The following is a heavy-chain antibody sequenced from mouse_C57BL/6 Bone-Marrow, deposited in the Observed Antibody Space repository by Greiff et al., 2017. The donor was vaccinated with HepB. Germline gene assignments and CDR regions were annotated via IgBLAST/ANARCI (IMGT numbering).Heavy chain of an antibody. Sequence: VQLQESGAELARPGASVKLSCKASGYTFTSYGISWVKQSTGQGLEWIGEIYPRSGNTYYNEKFKGKATLTADKSSSTAYMELRSLTSEDSAVYFCARGYYGPWFAYWGQGTLVTVSA. V-gene: IGHV1-81*01. CDR3: ARGYYGPWFAY. CDR1: GYTFTSYG. J-gene: IGHJ3*01. CDR2: IYPRSGNT. D-gene: IGHD1-1*01.